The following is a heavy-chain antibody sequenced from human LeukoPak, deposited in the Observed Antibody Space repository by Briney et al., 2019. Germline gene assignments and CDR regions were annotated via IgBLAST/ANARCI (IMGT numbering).Heavy chain of an antibody. Sequence: SETLSLTCTVSGGSISSYYWSWIRQPPGKGLEWIGYIYTSGSTNYDPSLKSRVTTSVDTSKNQFSLKLSSVTAADTAVYYCARQTNFWSGYPWYFDYWGQGTLVTVSS. CDR2: IYTSGST. J-gene: IGHJ4*02. CDR3: ARQTNFWSGYPWYFDY. CDR1: GGSISSYY. D-gene: IGHD3-3*01. V-gene: IGHV4-4*09.